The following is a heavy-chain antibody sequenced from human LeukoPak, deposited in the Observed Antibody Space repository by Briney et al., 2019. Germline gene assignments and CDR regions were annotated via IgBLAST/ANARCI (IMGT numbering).Heavy chain of an antibody. Sequence: GGSLRLSCAASGFTFSSYGMHWVRQAPGKGLEWVAVIWYDGSNKYYADSVKGRFTISRDNSKNTLYLQMNSLRAEDTAVYYCAKRYGSGSYLFDYWGQGTLVTVSS. J-gene: IGHJ4*02. D-gene: IGHD3-10*01. CDR2: IWYDGSNK. V-gene: IGHV3-33*06. CDR3: AKRYGSGSYLFDY. CDR1: GFTFSSYG.